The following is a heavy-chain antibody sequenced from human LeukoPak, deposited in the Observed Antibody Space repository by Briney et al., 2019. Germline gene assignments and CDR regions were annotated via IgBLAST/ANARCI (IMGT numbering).Heavy chain of an antibody. CDR1: GGTFSSYA. V-gene: IGHV1-69*05. D-gene: IGHD4-11*01. Sequence: ASVKVSCKASGGTFSSYAISWVRQAPGQGLESMGGIIPIFGTANYAQKFQGRVTITTDESTSTAYMELSSLRSEDTAVYYCASSPNLYSNYYYYYYMDVWGKGTTVTVSS. CDR3: ASSPNLYSNYYYYYYMDV. J-gene: IGHJ6*03. CDR2: IIPIFGTA.